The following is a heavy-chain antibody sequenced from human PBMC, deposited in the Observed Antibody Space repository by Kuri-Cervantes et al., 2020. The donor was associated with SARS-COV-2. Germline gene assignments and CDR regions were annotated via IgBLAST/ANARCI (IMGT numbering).Heavy chain of an antibody. CDR2: ILYDGSQQ. J-gene: IGHJ4*02. CDR1: GFTFTSYA. CDR3: ARVGEQGY. V-gene: IGHV3-30*03. Sequence: GESLKISCAVSGFTFTSYAMHWVRQAPGKGLEWVALILYDGSQQFYADSVKGRFTISRDNSKKTVYLQMNNLRPDDTALYYCARVGEQGYWGQGTQVTVSS. D-gene: IGHD1-26*01.